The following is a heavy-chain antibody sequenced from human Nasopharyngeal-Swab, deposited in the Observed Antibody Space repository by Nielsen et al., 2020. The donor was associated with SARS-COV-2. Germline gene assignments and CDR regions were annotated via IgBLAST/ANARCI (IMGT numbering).Heavy chain of an antibody. CDR2: ISAYNGMT. CDR1: VYLFTHLD. J-gene: IGHJ4*02. D-gene: IGHD6-19*01. CDR3: ARAHSSGWSS. V-gene: IGHV1-18*01. Sequence: ASVTVSCQASVYLFTHLDFSCVRQAPGQGLEWMGWISAYNGMTKYAQKLQDRVTMTTNTSTSTAYMELRSLRPDDTAIYYCARAHSSGWSSWGQGTLVTVSS.